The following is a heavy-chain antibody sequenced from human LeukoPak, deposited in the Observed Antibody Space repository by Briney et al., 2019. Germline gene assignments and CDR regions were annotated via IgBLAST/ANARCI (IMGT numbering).Heavy chain of an antibody. J-gene: IGHJ5*02. Sequence: GGSLRLSCAASGFTLSYYWMHWVRQAPGKGLVWVSCINGDGSSTNYADSVKGRFTISRDNAKNTLYLEMNSLRAEDTAVYYCTRDPRNKGFDPGGQGTLVTVPS. CDR1: GFTLSYYW. CDR3: TRDPRNKGFDP. CDR2: INGDGSST. D-gene: IGHD1/OR15-1a*01. V-gene: IGHV3-74*01.